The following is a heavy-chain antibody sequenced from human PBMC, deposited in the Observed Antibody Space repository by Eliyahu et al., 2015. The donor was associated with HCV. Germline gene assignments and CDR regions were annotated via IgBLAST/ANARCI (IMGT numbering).Heavy chain of an antibody. Sequence: QVQLQQWGAGLLKPSETLSLTCAVYGGSFSGYYWSWIRQPPGKGLEWIGEINHSGSTNYNPSLKSRVTISVDTSKNQFSLKLSSVTAADTAVYYCARIDSGYDYMVDYWGQGTLVTVSS. D-gene: IGHD5-12*01. V-gene: IGHV4-34*01. CDR3: ARIDSGYDYMVDY. CDR1: GGSFSGYY. J-gene: IGHJ4*02. CDR2: INHSGST.